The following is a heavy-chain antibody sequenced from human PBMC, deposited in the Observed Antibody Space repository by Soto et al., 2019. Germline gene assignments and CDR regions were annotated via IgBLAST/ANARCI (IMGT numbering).Heavy chain of an antibody. D-gene: IGHD2-21*02. Sequence: QVQLVQSGAEVKKPGSSVKVSCKASGGTFSSYAISWVRQAPGQGLEWMGGIIPIFGTANYAQKFQGRVTITADESTTTAYIKLSSLRSKDTAVYYCARTRGILVVTAIHYYYYCMDDWGQGTTVTVSS. CDR1: GGTFSSYA. V-gene: IGHV1-69*01. CDR2: IIPIFGTA. J-gene: IGHJ6*02. CDR3: ARTRGILVVTAIHYYYYCMDD.